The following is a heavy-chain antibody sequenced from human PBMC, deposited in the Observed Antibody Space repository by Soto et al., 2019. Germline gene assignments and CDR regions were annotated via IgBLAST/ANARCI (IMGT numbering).Heavy chain of an antibody. CDR2: INGDGSVS. V-gene: IGHV3-74*01. CDR1: GFTFSNYW. J-gene: IGHJ6*03. CDR3: ARGDCVGGPCYSLAGSFYYYMDV. D-gene: IGHD2-15*01. Sequence: EVQLVESGGGLVQPGGSLRLSCAASGFTFSNYWMYWVRQAPGKGLVWVSRINGDGSVSSYADSVKGRLTISRDNVKNTLYLQMDSLRAEDTAVYYCARGDCVGGPCYSLAGSFYYYMDVWGKGTTVTVFS.